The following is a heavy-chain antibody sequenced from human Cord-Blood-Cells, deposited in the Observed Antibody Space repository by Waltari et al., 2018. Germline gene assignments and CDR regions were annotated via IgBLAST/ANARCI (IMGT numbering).Heavy chain of an antibody. V-gene: IGHV4-34*01. CDR1: GGSFSGYY. J-gene: IGHJ4*02. CDR2: INHSAST. D-gene: IGHD3-10*01. CDR3: ARGQRNYYGSGSYDY. Sequence: QVQLQQWGAGLLKPSETLSLTCAVYGGSFSGYYWSWTRQPPGKGLEWIGEINHSASTNYNPSLKSRVTISVDTSKNQFSLKLSSVTAADTAVYYCARGQRNYYGSGSYDYWGQGTLVTVSS.